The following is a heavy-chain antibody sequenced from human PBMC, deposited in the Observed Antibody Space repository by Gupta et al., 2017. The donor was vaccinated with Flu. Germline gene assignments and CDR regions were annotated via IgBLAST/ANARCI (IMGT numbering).Heavy chain of an antibody. J-gene: IGHJ5*02. CDR3: ARTTIVVVPAAIKRAWGNWFDP. Sequence: IRQPTGKGLEWIGEINHSGSTNYNPSLKSRVTISVDTAKNQFSLKLSSVTAADTAVYYCARTTIVVVPAAIKRAWGNWFDPWGQGTLVTVSS. CDR2: INHSGST. V-gene: IGHV4-34*01. D-gene: IGHD2-2*01.